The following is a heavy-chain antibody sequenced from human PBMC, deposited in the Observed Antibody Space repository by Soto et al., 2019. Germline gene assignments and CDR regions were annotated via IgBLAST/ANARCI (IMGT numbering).Heavy chain of an antibody. CDR3: AKGLNLTNMVTPGFES. CDR1: GFTFRNYG. V-gene: IGHV3-30*18. CDR2: ISFEGSNK. Sequence: GGSLRLSCVASGFTFRNYGMHWVRQAPGEGLEWVAGISFEGSNKFYGDSVKGRFTISRDNAKNTVYLQMNGPRAEDTAVYYCAKGLNLTNMVTPGFESWGPGTLVTVSS. D-gene: IGHD3-9*01. J-gene: IGHJ4*02.